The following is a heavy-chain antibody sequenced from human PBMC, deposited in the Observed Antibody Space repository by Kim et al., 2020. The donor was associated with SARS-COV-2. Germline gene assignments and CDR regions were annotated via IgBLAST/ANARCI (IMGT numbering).Heavy chain of an antibody. V-gene: IGHV4-34*01. CDR1: GGSFSGYY. J-gene: IGHJ5*02. Sequence: SETLSLTCAVYGGSFSGYYWSWIRQPPGKGLEWIGEINHSGSTNYNPSLKSRVTISVDTSKNQFSLKLSSVTAADTAVYYCARGRYSSGLYGPHGWVDP. CDR2: INHSGST. D-gene: IGHD6-19*01. CDR3: ARGRYSSGLYGPHGWVDP.